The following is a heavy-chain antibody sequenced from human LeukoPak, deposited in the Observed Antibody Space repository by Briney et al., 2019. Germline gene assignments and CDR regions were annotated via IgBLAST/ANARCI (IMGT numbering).Heavy chain of an antibody. D-gene: IGHD3-10*01. CDR1: GVSISSGSNY. Sequence: PSETLSLTCRVSGVSISSGSNYWGWIRQPPGKTLEWIGSIYSSGSTYYNSSLKSRVIILIDTAKNHFSLNLSSVTTADTAVYYCARSDGYGLVGIWGQGTMVTVSS. J-gene: IGHJ3*02. CDR3: ARSDGYGLVGI. V-gene: IGHV4-39*07. CDR2: IYSSGST.